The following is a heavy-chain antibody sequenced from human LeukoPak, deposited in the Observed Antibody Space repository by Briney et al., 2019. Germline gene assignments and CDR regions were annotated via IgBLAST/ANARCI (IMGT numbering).Heavy chain of an antibody. CDR3: AKDYCSGGSCYPDY. CDR2: ISYDGSNK. D-gene: IGHD2-15*01. V-gene: IGHV3-30*18. Sequence: GGSLRLSCEASGFTFSAYWMSWVRQAPGKGLEWVAVISYDGSNKYYADSVKGRFTISRDNSKNTLYLQMNSLRAEDTAVYYCAKDYCSGGSCYPDYWGQGTLVTVSS. CDR1: GFTFSAYW. J-gene: IGHJ4*02.